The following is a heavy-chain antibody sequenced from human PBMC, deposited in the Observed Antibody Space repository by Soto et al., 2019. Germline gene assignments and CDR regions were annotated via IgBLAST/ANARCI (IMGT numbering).Heavy chain of an antibody. CDR3: ARETDAADI. V-gene: IGHV3-23*01. CDR2: ITSSSDTI. CDR1: GFTFSSYA. J-gene: IGHJ3*02. Sequence: PGGSLRLSCAASGFTFSSYAMSWVRQAPGKGLEWVSAITSSSDTIYYSDSVKGRFTISRDNSKNTLYLQTNSLRDEDTAVYYCARETDAADIWGQGTMVTVSS.